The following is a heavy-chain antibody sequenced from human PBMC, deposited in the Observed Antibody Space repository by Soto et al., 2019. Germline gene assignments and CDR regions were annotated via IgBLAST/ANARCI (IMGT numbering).Heavy chain of an antibody. CDR1: GYAFPHYV. Sequence: ASVKVSCKTSGYAFPHYVINWVRQAPGHGLEWMGFSTHTGNTNYAQNFQGRVVLTTDTSTSTAYMEVTSLRSDDTAVYYCARDPLVGATLGYYYYGMEVWGQGTPVTVSS. CDR2: STHTGNT. D-gene: IGHD1-26*01. V-gene: IGHV1-18*01. CDR3: ARDPLVGATLGYYYYGMEV. J-gene: IGHJ6*02.